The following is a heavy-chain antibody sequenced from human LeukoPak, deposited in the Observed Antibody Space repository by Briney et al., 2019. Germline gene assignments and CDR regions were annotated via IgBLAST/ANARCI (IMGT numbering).Heavy chain of an antibody. Sequence: GASVKVSCKASGYTFTSYGISWVRQAPGQGLEWMGWISVYNGNTNYAQKLQGRVTMTTDTSTSTAYMELRSLRSDDTAVYYCARYGCYGSHYYYYYGMDVWGQGTTVTVSS. J-gene: IGHJ6*02. D-gene: IGHD3-10*01. CDR1: GYTFTSYG. CDR2: ISVYNGNT. CDR3: ARYGCYGSHYYYYYGMDV. V-gene: IGHV1-18*01.